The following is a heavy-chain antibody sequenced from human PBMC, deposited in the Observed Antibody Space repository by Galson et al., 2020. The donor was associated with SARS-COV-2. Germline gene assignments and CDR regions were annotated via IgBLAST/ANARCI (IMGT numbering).Heavy chain of an antibody. V-gene: IGHV3-21*01. CDR1: GFTFSSYS. CDR2: ISSSSSYI. Sequence: KFGESLKISCAASGFTFSSYSMNWVRQAPGKGLEWVSSISSSSSYIYYADSVKGRFTISRDNAKNSLYLQMNSLRAEDTAVYYCAREPLYYDFWSGPEYFQHWGQGTLVTVSS. CDR3: AREPLYYDFWSGPEYFQH. J-gene: IGHJ1*01. D-gene: IGHD3-3*01.